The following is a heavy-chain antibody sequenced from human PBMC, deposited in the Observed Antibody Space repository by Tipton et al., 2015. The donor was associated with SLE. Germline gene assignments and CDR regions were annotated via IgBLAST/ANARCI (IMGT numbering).Heavy chain of an antibody. Sequence: TLSLTCTVSGGSISSGSYYWSWIRQPAGKGLEWIGSIYYSGSTYYNPSLKSRVTISVDTSKNQFSLKLSSVTAADTAVYYCARDLDHGSGSYRWFDPWGQGTLVTVSS. CDR2: IYYSGST. CDR1: GGSISSGSYY. J-gene: IGHJ5*02. D-gene: IGHD3-10*01. V-gene: IGHV4-61*02. CDR3: ARDLDHGSGSYRWFDP.